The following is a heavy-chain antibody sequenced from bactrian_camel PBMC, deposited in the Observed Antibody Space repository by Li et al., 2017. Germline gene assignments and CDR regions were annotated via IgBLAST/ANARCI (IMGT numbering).Heavy chain of an antibody. D-gene: IGHD4*01. CDR3: AASASFILTPRFYRFESSDYPY. Sequence: HVQLVESGGGSVQSGGSLTLSCAVSGLTSSHYCMAWFRQSPGKEREAVATIYNGDGRTYYADSVKDRFITSQDNAKNTLYLQMNSLRPEDTAMYYCAASASFILTPRFYRFESSDYPYRGQGTQVTVS. V-gene: IGHV3S1*01. J-gene: IGHJ4*01. CDR2: IYNGDGRT. CDR1: GLTSSHYC.